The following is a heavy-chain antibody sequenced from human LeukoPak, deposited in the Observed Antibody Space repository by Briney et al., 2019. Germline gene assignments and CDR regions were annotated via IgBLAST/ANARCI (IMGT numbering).Heavy chain of an antibody. D-gene: IGHD7-27*01. CDR2: IYYSGST. V-gene: IGHV4-59*01. CDR3: AREQLGLIDHWFDP. CDR1: GGSISSYY. J-gene: IGHJ5*02. Sequence: SETLSLTCTVAGGSISSYYWSWIRQPPGKGLEWIGYIYYSGSTNYNPSLKSRVTISVDTSKNQFSLKLSSVTAADTAVYYCAREQLGLIDHWFDPWGQGTLVTVSS.